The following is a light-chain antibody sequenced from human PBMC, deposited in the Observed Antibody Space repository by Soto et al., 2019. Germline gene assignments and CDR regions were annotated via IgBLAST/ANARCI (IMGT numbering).Light chain of an antibody. CDR2: KAS. J-gene: IGKJ1*01. CDR3: QHYSSYPDT. V-gene: IGKV1-5*03. Sequence: DIQMTQSPSNLYGSVGDRVTITCRDSQTISSWLAWYHQKPGKAPKLLINKASTLKSGVQARFSGSGSGREFTLNHSSMQSDVFVNNYCQHYSSYPDTCGQGTK. CDR1: QTISSW.